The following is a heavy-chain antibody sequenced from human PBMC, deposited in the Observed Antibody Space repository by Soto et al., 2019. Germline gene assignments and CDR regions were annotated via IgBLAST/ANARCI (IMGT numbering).Heavy chain of an antibody. D-gene: IGHD6-25*01. Sequence: SETLSLTCIVSGASISSSGYYWAWIRQPPGKGLECIGSIYYSGTTYYKPSLKSRVTMSLDTSKDQFSLKLSSVTAADTAVYYVAKHVGYFPFDPWGQGNLVTVSX. CDR2: IYYSGTT. V-gene: IGHV4-39*01. CDR3: AKHVGYFPFDP. J-gene: IGHJ5*02. CDR1: GASISSSGYY.